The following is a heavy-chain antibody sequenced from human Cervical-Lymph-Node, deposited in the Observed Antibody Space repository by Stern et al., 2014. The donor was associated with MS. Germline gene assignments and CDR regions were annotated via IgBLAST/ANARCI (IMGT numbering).Heavy chain of an antibody. V-gene: IGHV1-18*01. CDR3: ARDRGAARPYYYYGMDV. D-gene: IGHD6-6*01. Sequence: VQLVESGAEVKKPGASVKVSCKASGYTFTSYGVSWVRQGPGQGLEWMGWISAYNGNTNYAQELQGRVTMTTDTSTSTAYMELRSLRSDDTAVYYCARDRGAARPYYYYGMDVWGQGTTVTVSS. J-gene: IGHJ6*02. CDR1: GYTFTSYG. CDR2: ISAYNGNT.